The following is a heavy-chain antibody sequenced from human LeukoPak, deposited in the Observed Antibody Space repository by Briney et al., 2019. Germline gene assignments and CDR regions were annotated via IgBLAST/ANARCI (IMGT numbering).Heavy chain of an antibody. Sequence: ASVKVSCKASGYTFTSYYMHWVRQAPGQGLEWMGRINPNSGGTDYAQKFQGRVTMTRDTSISTAYMELSRLRSDDTAVYYCARTGYGSGSYNYYFDYWGQGTLVTVSS. V-gene: IGHV1-2*06. CDR2: INPNSGGT. CDR1: GYTFTSYY. CDR3: ARTGYGSGSYNYYFDY. D-gene: IGHD3-10*01. J-gene: IGHJ4*02.